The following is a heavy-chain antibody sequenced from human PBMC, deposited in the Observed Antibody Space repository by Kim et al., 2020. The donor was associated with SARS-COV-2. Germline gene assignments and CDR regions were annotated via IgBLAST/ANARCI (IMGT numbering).Heavy chain of an antibody. V-gene: IGHV4-39*01. CDR3: ARPRIAVSGAVDI. CDR2: IHYSGAI. CDR1: GASISGSNYY. Sequence: SETLSLTCTVSGASISGSNYYWAWFRQPPGRGLEWIGSIHYSGAIYSNPSFKPRVVISVDKSKNQFSLNLNSVTSADAAVYFCARPRIAVSGAVDIWGQG. D-gene: IGHD6-19*01. J-gene: IGHJ4*02.